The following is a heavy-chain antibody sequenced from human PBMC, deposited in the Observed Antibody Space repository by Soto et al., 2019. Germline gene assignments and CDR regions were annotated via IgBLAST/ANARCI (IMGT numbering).Heavy chain of an antibody. CDR2: IYYSGTT. Sequence: QVQLQESGPGLVKPSQTLSLTCTVSGDPISSGDYYWSWIRQPPGKGLEWIGNIYYSGTTYYSPSLTSRVRMSVDTSKNQFSLKLSSVTAADTAVYYCARAPYRGTNSRGALDMWGQGTMVTVSS. D-gene: IGHD2-8*01. J-gene: IGHJ3*02. CDR1: GDPISSGDYY. V-gene: IGHV4-30-4*01. CDR3: ARAPYRGTNSRGALDM.